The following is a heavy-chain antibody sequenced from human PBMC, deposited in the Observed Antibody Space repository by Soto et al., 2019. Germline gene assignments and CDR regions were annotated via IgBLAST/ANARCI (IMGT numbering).Heavy chain of an antibody. V-gene: IGHV3-66*01. CDR3: ARDPFQVFGY. J-gene: IGHJ4*02. CDR1: GFTVSNNY. Sequence: EVQVVESGGGLGQPGGSLRLSCAASGFTVSNNYMSWVRQAPGKGLEWRSGIFSDGSTYYADSVKGRFTISSDNSENTLYLQINSLTAEATAVYYCARDPFQVFGYWGQGTLVTVSS. CDR2: IFSDGST.